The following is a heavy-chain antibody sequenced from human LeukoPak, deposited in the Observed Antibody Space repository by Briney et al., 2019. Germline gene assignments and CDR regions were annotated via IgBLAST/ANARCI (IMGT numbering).Heavy chain of an antibody. CDR1: GNYW. J-gene: IGHJ5*02. CDR3: ARDRRDGDKWP. Sequence: PGGSLRLSCAASGNYWMHWVRQAPGKGLVWVSHINSDGSWTSYADSVKGRFTISKDNARNTLYLQMNNLRAEDTAVYYCARDRRDGDKWPWGQGTLVTVSS. D-gene: IGHD5-24*01. V-gene: IGHV3-74*01. CDR2: INSDGSWT.